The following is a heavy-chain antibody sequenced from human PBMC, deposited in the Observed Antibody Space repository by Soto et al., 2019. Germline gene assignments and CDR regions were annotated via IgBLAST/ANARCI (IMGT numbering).Heavy chain of an antibody. V-gene: IGHV1-2*04. Sequence: ASVKVSCKASGYTFTGYYMHWVRQAPGQGLEWMGWINPNSGGTNYAQKFQGWVTMTRDTSISTAYMELSRLRSDDTAVYYCARSSGHGDYYYRMDVWGQGTTVTVS. CDR2: INPNSGGT. CDR1: GYTFTGYY. CDR3: ARSSGHGDYYYRMDV. D-gene: IGHD5-12*01. J-gene: IGHJ6*02.